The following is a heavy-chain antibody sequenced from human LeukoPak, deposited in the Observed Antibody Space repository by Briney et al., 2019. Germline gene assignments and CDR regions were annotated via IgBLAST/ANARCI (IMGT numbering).Heavy chain of an antibody. V-gene: IGHV1-18*01. D-gene: IGHD1-7*01. CDR2: ISASNGNT. CDR3: ARDHSNWNYAPDF. CDR1: GYTFTRYG. J-gene: IGHJ4*02. Sequence: ASVKLSCKASGYTFTRYGISWVRQAPGQGLQWLGWISASNGNTNYAQKFRDRVTMSTDTSTGTAYLDVRSLTSDDTAVYYCARDHSNWNYAPDFWGQGTLVIVSS.